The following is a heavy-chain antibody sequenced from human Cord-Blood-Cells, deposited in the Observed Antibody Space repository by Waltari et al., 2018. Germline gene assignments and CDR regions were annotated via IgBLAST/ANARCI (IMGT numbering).Heavy chain of an antibody. CDR2: INAWKANT. D-gene: IGHD2-2*02. CDR3: ARGARLVVVPAAIEY. J-gene: IGHJ4*02. Sequence: VQLVRSGAEVKKPGASVKVSCKASGYTFTIYGMHWVRQAPGQRLEWMGWINAWKANTNYSQKYQGRVSMPRHTPPGTAYMERGSLETEDTAVYYCARGARLVVVPAAIEYWGPGTLVTVSA. CDR1: GYTFTIYG. V-gene: IGHV1-3*01.